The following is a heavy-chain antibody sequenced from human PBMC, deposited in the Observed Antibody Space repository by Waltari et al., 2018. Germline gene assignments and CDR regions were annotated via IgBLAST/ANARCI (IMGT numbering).Heavy chain of an antibody. V-gene: IGHV4-39*01. D-gene: IGHD2-15*01. CDR3: VRHARTTSGGKHFDH. J-gene: IGHJ4*02. CDR1: GDSISSSSYY. Sequence: QLQLQESGPGLVKASETLSLTCTVSGDSISSSSYYWGWVRQPPGKGLEWIGNMYYRGGTYYSPSLKSRVTISGDTSKSQFSLKLSSVTAADTSMYYCVRHARTTSGGKHFDHWGQGMLVTVSP. CDR2: MYYRGGT.